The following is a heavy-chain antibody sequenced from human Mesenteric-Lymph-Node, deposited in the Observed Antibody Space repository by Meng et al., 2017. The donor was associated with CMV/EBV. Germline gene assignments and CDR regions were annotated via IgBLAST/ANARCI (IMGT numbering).Heavy chain of an antibody. CDR3: ARDLSYSTPLTYYYYYGMDV. Sequence: GESLKISCAASGFTFSSYEMNWVRQAPGKGLEWVSYISSSGTTIYYADSVKGRFTISRDNSKNTLYLQMNSLRAEDTAVYYCARDLSYSTPLTYYYYYGMDVWGQGTTVTVSS. J-gene: IGHJ6*02. CDR2: ISSSGTTI. CDR1: GFTFSSYE. V-gene: IGHV3-48*03. D-gene: IGHD4-11*01.